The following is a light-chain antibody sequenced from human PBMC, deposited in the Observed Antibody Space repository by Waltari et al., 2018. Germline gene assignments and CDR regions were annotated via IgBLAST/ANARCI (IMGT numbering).Light chain of an antibody. CDR2: GAS. V-gene: IGKV3-15*01. J-gene: IGKJ4*01. CDR1: QSVYSN. CDR3: QQYHDWPPVT. Sequence: TMMTQSPATLSVSPGEGVTISCRARQSVYSNLAWYQQKPGQAPRRLIYGASTRATGIPVRFSGSGSGTEFSLTISSLQSEDFAIYFCQQYHDWPPVTFGGGTKVEIK.